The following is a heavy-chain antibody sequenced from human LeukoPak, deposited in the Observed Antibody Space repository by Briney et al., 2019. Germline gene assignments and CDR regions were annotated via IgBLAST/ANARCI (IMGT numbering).Heavy chain of an antibody. J-gene: IGHJ4*02. D-gene: IGHD6-6*01. CDR2: IYHSGST. Sequence: NASETLSLTCTVSGYSISSGYYWGWIRQPPGKWLEWIGSIYHSGSTYYNPSLKSRVTISVDTSKNQFSLKLSSVTAADTAVYYCARDVWQLRPFDYWGQGTLVTVSS. V-gene: IGHV4-38-2*02. CDR3: ARDVWQLRPFDY. CDR1: GYSISSGYY.